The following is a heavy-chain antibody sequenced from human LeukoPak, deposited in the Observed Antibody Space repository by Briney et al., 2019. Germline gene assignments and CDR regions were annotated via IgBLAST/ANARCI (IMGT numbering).Heavy chain of an antibody. V-gene: IGHV3-21*01. CDR1: GFTFTSYS. CDR3: ARPYYDSSGYNDY. J-gene: IGHJ4*02. CDR2: ISSSSSYI. Sequence: GGSLRLSCAASGFTFTSYSMNWVRQAPGKGLEWVSSISSSSSYIYYADSVKGRFTISRDNAKNSLYLQMNSLRAEDTAVYYCARPYYDSSGYNDYWGQGTLVTVSS. D-gene: IGHD3-22*01.